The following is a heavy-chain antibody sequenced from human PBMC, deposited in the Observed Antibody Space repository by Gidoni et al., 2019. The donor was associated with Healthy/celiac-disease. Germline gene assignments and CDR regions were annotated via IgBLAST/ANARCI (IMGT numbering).Heavy chain of an antibody. Sequence: QVQLQESGPGLLKPSQTLSITCTVSGGSFSSGGYYWSWIRPQPGTVLEWIGYIYYSGSTYYNTSLKSRVTISVYTSNNQFSLKLSSVTAADTAVYYCAAATIFGVDHDYWGQGTLVTVSS. CDR3: AAATIFGVDHDY. CDR1: GGSFSSGGYY. CDR2: IYYSGST. D-gene: IGHD3-3*01. J-gene: IGHJ4*02. V-gene: IGHV4-31*03.